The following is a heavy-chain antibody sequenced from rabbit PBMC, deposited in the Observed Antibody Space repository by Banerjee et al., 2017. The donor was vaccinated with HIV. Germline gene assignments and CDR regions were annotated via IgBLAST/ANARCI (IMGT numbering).Heavy chain of an antibody. J-gene: IGHJ4*01. D-gene: IGHD1-1*01. Sequence: QEQLVESGGGLVQPEGSLTLTCTASGFSFSNNYFMCWVRQAPGKGLEWIACIYAGSSGSTYYASWAKGRFTISKTSSTTVTLQMTSLTAADTATYFCARGSSGSSGYYYAFNLWGPGTLVTVS. CDR3: ARGSSGSSGYYYAFNL. CDR2: IYAGSSGST. CDR1: GFSFSNNYF. V-gene: IGHV1S45*01.